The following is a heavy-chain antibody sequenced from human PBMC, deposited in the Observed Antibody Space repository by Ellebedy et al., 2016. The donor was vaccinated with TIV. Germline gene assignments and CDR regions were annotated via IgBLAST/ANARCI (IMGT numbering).Heavy chain of an antibody. V-gene: IGHV1-2*02. CDR1: GYIFTAYY. D-gene: IGHD4/OR15-4a*01. CDR3: ARVLRATSGMDV. CDR2: INPDSGVT. J-gene: IGHJ6*02. Sequence: ASVKVSCKTSGYIFTAYYMHWVRQAPGQGLEWMGWINPDSGVTSFAQKFQGRVTMARDTSVNTAYMELSRLQSDDTAVYYCARVLRATSGMDVWGQGTTVTVS.